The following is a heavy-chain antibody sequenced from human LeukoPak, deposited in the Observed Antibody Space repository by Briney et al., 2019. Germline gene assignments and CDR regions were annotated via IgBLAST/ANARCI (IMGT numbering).Heavy chain of an antibody. CDR1: GFTFNFYT. D-gene: IGHD6-6*01. Sequence: GGSLRLSCAASGFTFNFYTMNWVRQAPGKGLERVSSISSSSNVIYYADLVKGRFTISRDNAKNSLYLQMNNLTAVDTAVYYCARNYRSSSSHFDYWGQGSLVTVSS. CDR3: ARNYRSSSSHFDY. J-gene: IGHJ4*02. CDR2: ISSSSNVI. V-gene: IGHV3-21*01.